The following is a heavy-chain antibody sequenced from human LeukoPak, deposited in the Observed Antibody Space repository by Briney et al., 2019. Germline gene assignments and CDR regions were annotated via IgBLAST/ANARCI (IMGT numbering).Heavy chain of an antibody. CDR1: GFTFSSYA. D-gene: IGHD3-3*01. Sequence: GGSLRLSCAASGFTFSSYAMSWVRQAPGKGLEWVSAISGSGGSTYYADSVKGRFTISRDNSKNTLYLQMNSLRAEDTAVYYCARGAKRTLYDFWSGYSDVPTLYWGQGTLVTVSS. V-gene: IGHV3-23*01. CDR2: ISGSGGST. CDR3: ARGAKRTLYDFWSGYSDVPTLY. J-gene: IGHJ4*02.